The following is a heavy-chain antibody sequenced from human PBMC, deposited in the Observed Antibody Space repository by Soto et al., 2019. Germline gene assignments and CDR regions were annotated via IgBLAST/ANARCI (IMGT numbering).Heavy chain of an antibody. J-gene: IGHJ6*02. Sequence: ASVKVSCKASGYTFTAYYMHWVRQDPGQGLEWMGWINPNSGGTNYAQKFQGRVTMTRVTSISTAYMELSSLRSDDTALYYCAKDTNIVVVPAATGGMDVWGQGTTVTVSS. V-gene: IGHV1-2*02. CDR1: GYTFTAYY. CDR3: AKDTNIVVVPAATGGMDV. D-gene: IGHD2-2*01. CDR2: INPNSGGT.